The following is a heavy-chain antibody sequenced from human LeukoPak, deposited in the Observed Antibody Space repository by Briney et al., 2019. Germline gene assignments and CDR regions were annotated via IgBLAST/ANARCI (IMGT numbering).Heavy chain of an antibody. J-gene: IGHJ4*02. V-gene: IGHV1-2*02. CDR1: GYPFTDYY. Sequence: ASVKVSCKSSGYPFTDYYIHWVRQAPGQGLEWIGWINPTNGGTNYVQKFQGRVTMTRDTSISTAYMDLSSLRSDDTADYYCARDRGNRGYSFNNWGQGTLVTVSS. CDR3: ARDRGNRGYSFNN. CDR2: INPTNGGT. D-gene: IGHD5-18*01.